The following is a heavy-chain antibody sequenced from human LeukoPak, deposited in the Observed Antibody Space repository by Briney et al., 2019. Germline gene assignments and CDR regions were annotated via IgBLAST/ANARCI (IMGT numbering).Heavy chain of an antibody. CDR1: GGSISSSSYY. D-gene: IGHD4-17*01. CDR2: IYYSGST. CDR3: ARTPYGDYYFDY. Sequence: SETLSLTCTVSGGSISSSSYYWGWIRQPPGKGLEWIGYIYYSGSTNYNPSLKSRVTISVDTSKNQFSLKLSSVTAADTAVYYCARTPYGDYYFDYWGQGTLVTVSS. J-gene: IGHJ4*02. V-gene: IGHV4-61*05.